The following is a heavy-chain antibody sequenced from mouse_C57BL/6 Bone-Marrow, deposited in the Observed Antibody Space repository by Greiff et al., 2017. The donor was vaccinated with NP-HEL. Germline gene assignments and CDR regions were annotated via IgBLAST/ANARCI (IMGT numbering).Heavy chain of an antibody. CDR3: ARGYGYDKAWFAY. CDR2: IYPGSGST. CDR1: GYTFTSYW. J-gene: IGHJ3*01. Sequence: QVQLQQPGAELVKPGASVKMSCKASGYTFTSYWITWVKQRPGQGLEWIGDIYPGSGSTNYNEKFKSKATLTVDTSSSTAYMQLSSLTSEDSAVYYCARGYGYDKAWFAYWGQGTLVTVSA. D-gene: IGHD2-2*01. V-gene: IGHV1-55*01.